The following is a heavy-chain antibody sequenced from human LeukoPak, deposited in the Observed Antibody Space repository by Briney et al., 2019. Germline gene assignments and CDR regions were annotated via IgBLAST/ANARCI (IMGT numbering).Heavy chain of an antibody. D-gene: IGHD3-22*01. Sequence: GESLKISCKGSGYSFTSYWIGWVRQMPGKGLEWMGIIYPGDSDTRYSPSFQGQVTISADKSISTAYLQWSSLKASDTAMYYCARFLHYYDSSGYYTIGAFDIWGQGTMVTVSS. J-gene: IGHJ3*02. V-gene: IGHV5-51*01. CDR2: IYPGDSDT. CDR1: GYSFTSYW. CDR3: ARFLHYYDSSGYYTIGAFDI.